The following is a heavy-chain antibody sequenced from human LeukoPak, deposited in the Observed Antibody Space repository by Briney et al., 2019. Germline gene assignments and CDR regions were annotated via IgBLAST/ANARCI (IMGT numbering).Heavy chain of an antibody. V-gene: IGHV3-7*01. CDR1: GFSFSDYW. J-gene: IGHJ4*02. D-gene: IGHD5-18*01. CDR3: ARHLSGVTGYTYGRGIDY. CDR2: IKQDGSDE. Sequence: GGSLRLSCAASGFSFSDYWMSWVRQAPGKGLEWVANIKQDGSDEYYVDSVKGRFTISRDNAKKSLYLQMNSLRAEDTAVYYCARHLSGVTGYTYGRGIDYWGQVTLVTVSS.